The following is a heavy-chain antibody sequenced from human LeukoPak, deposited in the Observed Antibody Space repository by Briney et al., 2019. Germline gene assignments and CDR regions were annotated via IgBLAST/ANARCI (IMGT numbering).Heavy chain of an antibody. D-gene: IGHD3-10*01. CDR1: RFTFSSYS. J-gene: IGHJ4*02. V-gene: IGHV3-21*01. CDR3: ARRGFEY. Sequence: PGGSLRLSCAASRFTFSSYSMNWVRQAPGKGLEWVSSISSSGNYIYYADSVKGRFTISRDNAKNSLYLQMNSLRAEDTAVYYCARRGFEYWGQGTLVTVSS. CDR2: ISSSGNYI.